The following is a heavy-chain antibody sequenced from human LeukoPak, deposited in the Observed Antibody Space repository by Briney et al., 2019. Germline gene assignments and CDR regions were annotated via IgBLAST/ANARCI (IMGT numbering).Heavy chain of an antibody. J-gene: IGHJ3*02. D-gene: IGHD1-26*01. CDR1: GFTFSNYY. V-gene: IGHV3-23*01. CDR3: AKVMGAYSWDAFDI. CDR2: ISGSDGSA. Sequence: GGSLRLSCAASGFTFSNYYMSWVRQAPGKGLEWVSAISGSDGSAYYADSVKGRFTISRDNSKNTLYLQMNSLRAEDTAVYYCAKVMGAYSWDAFDIWGQGTMVTVSS.